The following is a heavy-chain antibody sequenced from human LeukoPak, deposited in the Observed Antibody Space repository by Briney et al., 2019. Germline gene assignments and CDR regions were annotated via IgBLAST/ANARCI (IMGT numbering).Heavy chain of an antibody. CDR2: INHSGST. CDR1: GGSFSGYY. J-gene: IGHJ4*02. CDR3: ARRTTVTIPFGY. Sequence: RTSETLSLTCAVYGGSFSGYYWGWIRQPPGKGLEWSGEINHSGSTNYNPSLKSRVTISVDKSKNQFSLKLSSATAADTAVYYCARRTTVTIPFGYWGQGTLVTVSS. V-gene: IGHV4-34*01. D-gene: IGHD4-11*01.